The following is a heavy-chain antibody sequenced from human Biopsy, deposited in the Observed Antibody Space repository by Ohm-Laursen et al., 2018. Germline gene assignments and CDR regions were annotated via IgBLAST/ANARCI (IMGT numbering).Heavy chain of an antibody. CDR3: ARDPGYDFWSGSDPFDI. CDR1: GYTFTAYG. J-gene: IGHJ3*02. V-gene: IGHV1-18*04. D-gene: IGHD3-3*01. Sequence: SVKVSCKTSGYTFTAYGISWVRQAPGQGLEWMGWISTYNDDTNIAQKFQGRVSMTTDTSTRTAYMELRSLRSGDTAIYFCARDPGYDFWSGSDPFDIWGQGTLVTVSS. CDR2: ISTYNDDT.